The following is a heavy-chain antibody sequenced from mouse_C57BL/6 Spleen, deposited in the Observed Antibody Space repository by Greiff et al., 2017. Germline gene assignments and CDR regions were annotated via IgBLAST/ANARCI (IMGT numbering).Heavy chain of an antibody. CDR3: ARQMDH. V-gene: IGHV5-6*01. J-gene: IGHJ2*01. Sequence: EVKLMESGGDLVKPGGSLKLSCAASGFTFSSYGMSWVRQTPDKRLEWVATISSGGSYTYYPDSVTGRFTISRDNAKNTLYLQMSSLKSEDTAMYYCARQMDHWGQGTTLTVSS. CDR2: ISSGGSYT. CDR1: GFTFSSYG.